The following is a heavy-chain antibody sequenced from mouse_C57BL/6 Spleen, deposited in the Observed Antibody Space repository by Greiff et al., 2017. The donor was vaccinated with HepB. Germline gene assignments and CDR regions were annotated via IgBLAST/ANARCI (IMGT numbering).Heavy chain of an antibody. J-gene: IGHJ4*01. CDR1: GYTFTSYG. D-gene: IGHD1-1*01. Sequence: QVQLKESGAELARPGASVKLSCKASGYTFTSYGISWVKQRTGQGLEWIGEIYPRSGNTYYNEKFKGKATLTADKPSSTAYMELRSLTSEDSAVYFCARGRDYYGSSTSYYAMDYWGQGTSVTVSS. V-gene: IGHV1-81*01. CDR3: ARGRDYYGSSTSYYAMDY. CDR2: IYPRSGNT.